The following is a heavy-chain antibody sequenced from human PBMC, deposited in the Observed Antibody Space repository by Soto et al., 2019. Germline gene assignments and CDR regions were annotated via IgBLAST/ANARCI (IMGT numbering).Heavy chain of an antibody. Sequence: SETLSLTCAVSGGSISSVGYSWNWIRQSPGKGLEWIGYIYHSGSTYYNPSVKSRVTISVDKSKDQFSLKLTSVTAADTAVYFCARGRFLDPFDNWGQGTRVTVSS. CDR2: IYHSGST. CDR3: ARGRFLDPFDN. V-gene: IGHV4-30-2*06. CDR1: GGSISSVGYS. D-gene: IGHD3-3*01. J-gene: IGHJ4*02.